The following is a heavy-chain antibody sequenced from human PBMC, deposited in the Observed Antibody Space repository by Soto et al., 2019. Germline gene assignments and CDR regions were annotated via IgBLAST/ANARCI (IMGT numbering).Heavy chain of an antibody. CDR2: FYYSGST. Sequence: QVQLQESGPGLVKPSETLSLTCTVSGGSISSYFWSWIRQPPGKGLEWIGSFYYSGSTNYNPSLKSRVTITVDTSKNQCSLKLNSVTAADTAMYYCASHLGYCSSATCPLLYYYLDVWGKGTAVTVSS. CDR1: GGSISSYF. V-gene: IGHV4-59*01. D-gene: IGHD2-2*01. CDR3: ASHLGYCSSATCPLLYYYLDV. J-gene: IGHJ6*03.